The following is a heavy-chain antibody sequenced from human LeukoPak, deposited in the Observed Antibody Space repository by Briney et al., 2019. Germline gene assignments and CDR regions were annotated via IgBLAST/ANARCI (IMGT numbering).Heavy chain of an antibody. V-gene: IGHV3-23*01. Sequence: GGSLRLSCAASRFSFSSYAMSWVRQAPGKGLEWVSTINNSGGTTYYADSVKGRFTISRDNSKNTLYLQMNSLRAEDTAVYYCAKAPRGSSYYFDYWGQGTLVTVSS. CDR3: AKAPRGSSYYFDY. J-gene: IGHJ4*02. CDR1: RFSFSSYA. D-gene: IGHD6-6*01. CDR2: INNSGGTT.